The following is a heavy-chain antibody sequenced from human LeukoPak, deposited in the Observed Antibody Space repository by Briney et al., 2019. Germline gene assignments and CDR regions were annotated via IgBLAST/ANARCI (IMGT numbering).Heavy chain of an antibody. D-gene: IGHD6-19*01. V-gene: IGHV3-23*01. CDR2: ISGSGGST. CDR1: GFTFSSYA. Sequence: HSGGSLRLSCAASGFTFSSYAMSWVRQAPGKGLEWVSAISGSGGSTYYADSVKGRFTISRDNSKNTLYLQMNSLRAEDTAVYYCAKSGGPVAGMSDFDYWGQGTLVTVSS. CDR3: AKSGGPVAGMSDFDY. J-gene: IGHJ4*02.